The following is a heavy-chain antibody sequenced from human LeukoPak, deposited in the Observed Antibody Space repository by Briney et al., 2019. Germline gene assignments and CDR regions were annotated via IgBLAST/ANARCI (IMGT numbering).Heavy chain of an antibody. CDR2: INHHGSDK. Sequence: GGSLRLSCAASGFAFSIYWMSWVRQAPGKGLELVANINHHGSDKWYVDSVKGRFTIARDNTDNSLSLQMNSLRVEDTAVYYCARSDSIGSVDYWGQGTLINVSS. CDR1: GFAFSIYW. V-gene: IGHV3-7*01. J-gene: IGHJ4*02. D-gene: IGHD2-21*01. CDR3: ARSDSIGSVDY.